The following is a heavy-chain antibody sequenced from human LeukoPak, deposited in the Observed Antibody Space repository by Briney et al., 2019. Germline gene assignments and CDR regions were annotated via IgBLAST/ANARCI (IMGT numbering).Heavy chain of an antibody. J-gene: IGHJ4*02. CDR1: GFTFSTYF. V-gene: IGHV3-30-3*01. D-gene: IGHD3-10*01. CDR2: IASDGSHT. Sequence: GGSLRLSCAASGFTFSTYFMHWVRQAPGKGLEWVADIASDGSHTFYVESVKGRFTISRDNSKNTLYLQMNSLRAEDTAVYYCAKARYYYGSGRSYYFDYWGQGTLVTVSS. CDR3: AKARYYYGSGRSYYFDY.